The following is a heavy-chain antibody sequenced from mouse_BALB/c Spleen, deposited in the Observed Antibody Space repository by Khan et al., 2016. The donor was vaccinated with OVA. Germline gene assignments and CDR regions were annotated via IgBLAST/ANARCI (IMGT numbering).Heavy chain of an antibody. V-gene: IGHV3-2*02. J-gene: IGHJ3*01. CDR2: ISYSGTT. Sequence: VQLKESGPGLVKPSQSLSLTCTVTGYSITSDYAWNWIRQFPGNKLEWMGSISYSGTTSYTPSLKSQVSITRDTSKNQFFLQLNSVTTEDTATYFCSRGRAYWGQGTLVTVSA. CDR1: GYSITSDYA. CDR3: SRGRAY. D-gene: IGHD3-3*01.